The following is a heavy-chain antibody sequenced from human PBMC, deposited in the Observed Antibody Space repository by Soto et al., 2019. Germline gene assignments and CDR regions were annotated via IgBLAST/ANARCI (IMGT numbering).Heavy chain of an antibody. J-gene: IGHJ4*02. D-gene: IGHD4-17*01. Sequence: PGGSLRLSCAASGFTFSSFGMSWVRQTPGQGLEWVSAISGSGGTTYYADSVKGRFTISRDNSNDTLFLQMNSLRVDDTAVYYCARIDDYRDYDSYWSRRSLVIVS. V-gene: IGHV3-23*01. CDR3: ARIDDYRDYDSY. CDR1: GFTFSSFG. CDR2: ISGSGGTT.